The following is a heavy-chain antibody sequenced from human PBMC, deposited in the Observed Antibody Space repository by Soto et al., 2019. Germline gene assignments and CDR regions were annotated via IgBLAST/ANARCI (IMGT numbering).Heavy chain of an antibody. CDR1: GGSISSYY. D-gene: IGHD6-13*01. J-gene: IGHJ3*02. CDR2: IYYSGST. V-gene: IGHV4-59*01. Sequence: SETLSLTCTVSGGSISSYYWSWIRQPPGKGLEWIGYIYYSGSTNYNPSLKSRVTISVDTSKNQFSLKLSSVTATDTAVYYCARDAAGWVGAFDIWGQGTMVTVSS. CDR3: ARDAAGWVGAFDI.